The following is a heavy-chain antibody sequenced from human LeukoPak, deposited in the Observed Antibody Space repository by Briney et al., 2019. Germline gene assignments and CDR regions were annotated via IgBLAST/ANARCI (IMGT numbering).Heavy chain of an antibody. CDR2: INPNSGGT. J-gene: IGHJ5*02. CDR1: GYTFTGYY. D-gene: IGHD6-13*01. CDR3: ARAGYSSYYNWFDP. Sequence: ASVKVSCKASGYTFTGYYMHWVRQAPGQGLEWMGWINPNSGGTNYAQKFQGRVTMTRDTSISTAYMELSRLRSDDTAVYYCARAGYSSYYNWFDPWGQGTLVTVSS. V-gene: IGHV1-2*02.